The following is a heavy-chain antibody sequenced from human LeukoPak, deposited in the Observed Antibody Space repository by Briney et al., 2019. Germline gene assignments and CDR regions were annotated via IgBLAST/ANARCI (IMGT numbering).Heavy chain of an antibody. V-gene: IGHV3-74*01. CDR3: SRGREYISNWNPFDF. J-gene: IGHJ4*01. Sequence: GGSLRLSCAASGFTLSNYWMHWVRQVPGKGLVWVSSINGHGNTTKYADSVRGRFTISRDNAKNTLFLQMYSPRADDTAVYFCSRGREYISNWNPFDFWGHGTLVTVSS. CDR2: INGHGNTT. CDR1: GFTLSNYW. D-gene: IGHD6-13*01.